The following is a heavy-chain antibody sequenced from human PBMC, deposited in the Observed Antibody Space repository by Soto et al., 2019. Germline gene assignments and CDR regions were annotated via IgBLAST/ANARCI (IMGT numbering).Heavy chain of an antibody. CDR2: ISAYNGNT. J-gene: IGHJ4*02. V-gene: IGHV1-18*01. CDR3: SRFSGSYHGGY. D-gene: IGHD1-26*01. CDR1: GYTFTNYG. Sequence: QVQLVQSGAEVKKPGASVKVSCKASGYTFTNYGISWVRQAPGQGLEWMVWISAYNGNTKYAQKLQGRVTMTTDTSTSTASMERRRLRSDDTAVYYCSRFSGSYHGGYWGQGTLVTVSS.